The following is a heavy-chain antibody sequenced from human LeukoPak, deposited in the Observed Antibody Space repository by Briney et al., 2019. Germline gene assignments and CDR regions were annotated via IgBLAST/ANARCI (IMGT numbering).Heavy chain of an antibody. CDR1: GYTFTSYY. D-gene: IGHD1-26*01. CDR2: INPSGGST. V-gene: IGHV1-46*01. J-gene: IGHJ4*02. Sequence: ASETVSCKASGYTFTSYYMHWVRQAPRQGLEWMGIINPSGGSTSYAQKFQGRVTMTRDTSTSTVYMELRSLSSEDTAVYYCARNIVGATTDHQNLDDWGQGTLVTVSS. CDR3: ARNIVGATTDHQNLDD.